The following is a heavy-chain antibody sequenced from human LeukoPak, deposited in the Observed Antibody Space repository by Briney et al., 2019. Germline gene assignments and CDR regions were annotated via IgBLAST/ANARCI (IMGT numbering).Heavy chain of an antibody. CDR2: INPTGGST. D-gene: IGHD3-22*01. CDR1: GYTFPSYF. CDR3: ARGMDYYDSSGYYRDYYYYGMDV. J-gene: IGHJ6*02. Sequence: GASVKVSCKASGYTFPSYFMHWVRQAPGQGLEWMGIINPTGGSTTYAQKFQGRVTMTRDTSTSTVYMELSSLRSDDTAVYYCARGMDYYDSSGYYRDYYYYGMDVWGQGTTVTVSS. V-gene: IGHV1-46*01.